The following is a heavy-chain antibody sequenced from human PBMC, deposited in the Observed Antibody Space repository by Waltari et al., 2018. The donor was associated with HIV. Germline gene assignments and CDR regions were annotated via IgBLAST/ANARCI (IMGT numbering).Heavy chain of an antibody. Sequence: QLVESGGGLVQPGESLRISCCVSGIGVTDPFFRWVRQATGKGPEWVAVIYRVGDTFYADSVQGRFTVSRDTSKNTLFLQMSSLKAEDTAVYYCANTPYDESGYLTLLFDNWGQGTTVTVAS. CDR2: IYRVGDT. CDR3: ANTPYDESGYLTLLFDN. J-gene: IGHJ4*02. V-gene: IGHV3-66*01. CDR1: GIGVTDPF. D-gene: IGHD5-12*01.